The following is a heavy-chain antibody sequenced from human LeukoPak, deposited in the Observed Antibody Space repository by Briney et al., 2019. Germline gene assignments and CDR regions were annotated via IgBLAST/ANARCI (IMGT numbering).Heavy chain of an antibody. V-gene: IGHV3-23*01. D-gene: IGHD3-22*01. CDR3: AKDPRSSYYYDSSGYSSGAFDI. CDR2: ISGSGGST. Sequence: GGSLRLSCAASGFTFSSYAMSWVRQAPGKGLEWVSAISGSGGSTYYADSVKGRFTISRDNSKNTLYLQMNSLRAGDTAVYYCAKDPRSSYYYDSSGYSSGAFDIWGQGTMVTVSS. J-gene: IGHJ3*02. CDR1: GFTFSSYA.